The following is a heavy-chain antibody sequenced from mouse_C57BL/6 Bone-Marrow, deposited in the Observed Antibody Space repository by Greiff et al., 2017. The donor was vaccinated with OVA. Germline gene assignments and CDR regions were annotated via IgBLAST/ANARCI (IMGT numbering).Heavy chain of an antibody. Sequence: VQGVESGPGLVAPSQCLSITCTVSGFSLTSYAISWVRQPPGKGLEWLGVICTGGGTTYNSDLKSRLIISKDNSKSQVILKMNSLQTDDTAMYYCARYSTTVVAHWYVDVWGTGTTVTVSS. CDR3: ARYSTTVVAHWYVDV. CDR1: GFSLTSYA. V-gene: IGHV2-9-1*01. CDR2: ICTGGGT. D-gene: IGHD1-1*01. J-gene: IGHJ1*03.